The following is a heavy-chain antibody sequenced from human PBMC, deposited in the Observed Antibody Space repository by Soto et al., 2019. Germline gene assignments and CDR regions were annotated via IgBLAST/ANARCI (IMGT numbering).Heavy chain of an antibody. Sequence: QVQLVQSGAEVKKPGASVKVSCKASGYTFTRYGVSWVRQAPGQGLEWMGWISVYNGRTDYAQKLQGRVTMTTDTSTSTAYMELRSLRSDDTAVYYCASTIAVAGTGLVNYWGQGTLVTVSS. CDR3: ASTIAVAGTGLVNY. CDR1: GYTFTRYG. J-gene: IGHJ4*02. V-gene: IGHV1-18*01. D-gene: IGHD6-19*01. CDR2: ISVYNGRT.